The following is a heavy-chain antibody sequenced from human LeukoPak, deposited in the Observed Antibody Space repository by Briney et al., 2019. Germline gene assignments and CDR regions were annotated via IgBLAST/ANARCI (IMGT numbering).Heavy chain of an antibody. J-gene: IGHJ4*02. Sequence: SETLSLTCAVYGGSFSGYYWSWIRQPPGKGLEWIGSIYYSGSTYYNPSLKSRVTISVDTSKNQFSLKLSSVTAADTAVYYCATLVVVAATYAYWGQGTLVTVSS. CDR1: GGSFSGYY. V-gene: IGHV4-34*01. CDR3: ATLVVVAATYAY. D-gene: IGHD2-15*01. CDR2: IYYSGST.